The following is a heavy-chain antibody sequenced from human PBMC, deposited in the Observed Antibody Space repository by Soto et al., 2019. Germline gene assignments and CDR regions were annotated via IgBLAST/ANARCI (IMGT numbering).Heavy chain of an antibody. CDR2: INTNSGGT. CDR1: GYTFTGYY. D-gene: IGHD4-17*01. CDR3: ARAGYGDYVRAFDI. Sequence: ASVKVSCKASGYTFTGYYMHWVRQAPGQGLEWIGWINTNSGGTNYAQKFQGWVTMTRDTSISTAYMELSRLRSDDTAVYYCARAGYGDYVRAFDIWGQGTMVTVSS. V-gene: IGHV1-2*04. J-gene: IGHJ3*02.